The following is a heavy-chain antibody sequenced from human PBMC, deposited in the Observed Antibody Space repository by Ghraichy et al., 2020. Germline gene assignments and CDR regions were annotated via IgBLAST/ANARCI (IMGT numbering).Heavy chain of an antibody. D-gene: IGHD7-27*01. CDR2: IYTSGST. Sequence: SETLSLTCTVSGGSISSYYWSWIRQPAGKGLEWIGRIYTSGSTNYNPSLKSRVTMSVDTSKNQFSLKLSSVTAADTAVYYCARENPHWGWKYYFDYWGQGTLVTVSS. CDR3: ARENPHWGWKYYFDY. CDR1: GGSISSYY. V-gene: IGHV4-4*07. J-gene: IGHJ4*02.